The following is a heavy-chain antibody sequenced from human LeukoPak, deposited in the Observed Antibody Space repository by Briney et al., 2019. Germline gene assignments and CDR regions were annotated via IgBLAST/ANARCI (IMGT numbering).Heavy chain of an antibody. CDR2: MNPNSGNT. Sequence: ASVKVSCKASGYTFTSYDINWVRQATGQGLEWMGWMNPNSGNTGYAQKFQGRVTMTRNTSISTAYMELSSLRSEDTAVYYCFSSSWPLFYYYGMDVWGQGTTVTVSS. CDR1: GYTFTSYD. V-gene: IGHV1-8*01. D-gene: IGHD6-13*01. J-gene: IGHJ6*02. CDR3: FSSSWPLFYYYGMDV.